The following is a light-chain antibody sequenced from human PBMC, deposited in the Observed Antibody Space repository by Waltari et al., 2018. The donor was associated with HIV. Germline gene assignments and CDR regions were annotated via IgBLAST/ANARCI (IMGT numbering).Light chain of an antibody. CDR2: INSDGSH. J-gene: IGLJ3*02. V-gene: IGLV4-69*01. Sequence: QLVVTQSPSASASLGASVKLTCTLSSGHSNYAIAWHQQQPEKGPRYLMKINSDGSHDKGDGIPDRFSGSSAWAERYLSISSLQSEDEADYYCQTWGTGIWVFGGGTKLTVL. CDR1: SGHSNYA. CDR3: QTWGTGIWV.